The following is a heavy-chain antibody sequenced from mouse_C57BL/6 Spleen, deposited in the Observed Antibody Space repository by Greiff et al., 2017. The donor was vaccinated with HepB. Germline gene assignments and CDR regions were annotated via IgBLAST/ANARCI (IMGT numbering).Heavy chain of an antibody. J-gene: IGHJ3*01. Sequence: QVQLQQPGAELVRPGSSVKLSCKASGYTFTSYWMEWVKQRPGQGLEWIGNIYPSDSETHYNQKFKDKATLTVDKSSSTAYMPLSSLTSEASAVSYCARGEGAWCAYWGQGTLVTVSA. CDR2: IYPSDSET. V-gene: IGHV1-61*01. CDR1: GYTFTSYW. CDR3: ARGEGAWCAY.